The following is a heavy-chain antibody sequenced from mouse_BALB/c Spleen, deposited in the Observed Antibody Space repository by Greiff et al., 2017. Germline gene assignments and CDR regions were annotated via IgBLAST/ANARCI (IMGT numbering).Heavy chain of an antibody. CDR1: GFSLTSYG. Sequence: QVHVKQSGPGLVQPSQSLSITCTVSGFSLTSYGVHWVRQSPGKGLEWLGVIWSGGSTDYNAAFISRLSISKDNSTSQVFFKMNSLQANDTAIYYLPRKGGKNYAMDYWGQGTSVTVSS. CDR3: PRKGGKNYAMDY. J-gene: IGHJ4*01. V-gene: IGHV2-2*02. CDR2: IWSGGST.